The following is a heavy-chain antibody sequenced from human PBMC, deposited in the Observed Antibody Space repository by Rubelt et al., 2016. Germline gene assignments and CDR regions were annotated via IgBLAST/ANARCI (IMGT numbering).Heavy chain of an antibody. D-gene: IGHD5-24*01. CDR2: SSASNGNT. CDR3: ARERDDYGDY. Sequence: QVQLVQSGAEVKKPGASVKVSCKASGYTFTSYGISWVRQAPGQGLEWMGWSSASNGNTNYAQKPQVRVPLTPDTSTSTAYMVLRSLRSDAPAVYYGARERDDYGDYWGQGTLVTVSS. V-gene: IGHV1-18*01. J-gene: IGHJ4*02. CDR1: GYTFTSYG.